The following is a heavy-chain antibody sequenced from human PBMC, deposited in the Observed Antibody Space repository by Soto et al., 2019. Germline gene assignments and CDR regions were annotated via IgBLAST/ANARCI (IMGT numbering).Heavy chain of an antibody. CDR3: ARHPLTPSLFDY. J-gene: IGHJ4*02. CDR2: IYYSGST. V-gene: IGHV4-39*01. CDR1: GGSISSSSYY. Sequence: QLQLQESGPGLVKPSETLSLTCTVSGGSISSSSYYWGWIRQPPGKGLEWIGSIYYSGSTYYNPSLKSRITISVDTSKNQFSLKLSSVTAADTAVYYCARHPLTPSLFDYWGQGTLVTVSS.